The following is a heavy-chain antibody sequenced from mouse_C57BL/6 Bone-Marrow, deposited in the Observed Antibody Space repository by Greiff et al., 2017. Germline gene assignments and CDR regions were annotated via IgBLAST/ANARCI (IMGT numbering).Heavy chain of an antibody. CDR1: GYTFTSYG. CDR2: IYPRSGNT. Sequence: QVQLQQSGAELARPGASVKLSCKASGYTFTSYGISWVKQRTGQGLEWIGEIYPRSGNTYYNEKFKGKATLTADKSSSTAYMELRSLTSEDCAVYFGAREGYYYGSRYWYFDVWGTGTTVTVSA. D-gene: IGHD1-1*01. J-gene: IGHJ1*03. V-gene: IGHV1-81*01. CDR3: AREGYYYGSRYWYFDV.